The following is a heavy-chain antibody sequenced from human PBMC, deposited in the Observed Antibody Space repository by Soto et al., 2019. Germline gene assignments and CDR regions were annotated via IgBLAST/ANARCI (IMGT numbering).Heavy chain of an antibody. CDR2: IIPIFGTA. V-gene: IGHV1-69*01. D-gene: IGHD2-2*02. CDR1: GGTFSSYA. J-gene: IGHJ6*02. Sequence: QVQLVQSGAEVKKPGSSVKVSCKASGGTFSSYAISWVRQAPGPGLEWMGGIIPIFGTANYAQKFQGRVTITADESTSKAYIELRSLRSEDTAVYYCARGYCSSTSCYTTLYYDYGMDVWGQGTTVTFSS. CDR3: ARGYCSSTSCYTTLYYDYGMDV.